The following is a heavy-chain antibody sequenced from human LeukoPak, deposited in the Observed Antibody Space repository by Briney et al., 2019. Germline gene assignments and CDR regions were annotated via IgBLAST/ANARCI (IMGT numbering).Heavy chain of an antibody. CDR2: IYHSGST. V-gene: IGHV4-38-2*01. Sequence: KASETLPLTCAVSGYSISSGYYWGWIRQPPGKGLEWIGSIYHSGSTYYNPSLKSRVTISVDTSKNQFSLKLSSVTAADTAVYYCASEYSSGFFDYWGQGTLVTVSS. CDR3: ASEYSSGFFDY. J-gene: IGHJ4*02. CDR1: GYSISSGYY. D-gene: IGHD6-19*01.